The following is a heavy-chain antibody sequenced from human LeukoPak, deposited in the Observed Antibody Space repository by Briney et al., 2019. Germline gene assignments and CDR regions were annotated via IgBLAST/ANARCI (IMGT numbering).Heavy chain of an antibody. Sequence: GGSLRLSCAASGFTFSSYWMSWVRQAPGKGLEWVANIKQDGSEKYYADSVKGRFTISRDNAKNSLYLQMNSLRAEDTAVYYCARVSVTISSRYFDYWGQGTLVTVSS. V-gene: IGHV3-7*03. D-gene: IGHD3-3*01. CDR2: IKQDGSEK. J-gene: IGHJ4*02. CDR3: ARVSVTISSRYFDY. CDR1: GFTFSSYW.